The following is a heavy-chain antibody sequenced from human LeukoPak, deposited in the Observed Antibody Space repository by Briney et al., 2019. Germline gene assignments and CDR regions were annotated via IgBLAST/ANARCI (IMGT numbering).Heavy chain of an antibody. D-gene: IGHD6-13*01. CDR1: GFXFSSNV. J-gene: IGHJ5*02. Sequence: GGSLRLSCVASGFXFSSNVLNWVRQAPGKGLEWVSTISAGGSHTYYADSVKGRFTISRDNSKNTLSLQMNSLRAEDTAVYYCAKKGPDSSSWYKYFDPWGQGVLVTVSS. CDR2: ISAGGSHT. V-gene: IGHV3-23*01. CDR3: AKKGPDSSSWYKYFDP.